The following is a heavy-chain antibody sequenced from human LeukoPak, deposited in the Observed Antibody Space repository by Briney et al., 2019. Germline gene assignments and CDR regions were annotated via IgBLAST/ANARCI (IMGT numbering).Heavy chain of an antibody. CDR3: ATGIGYDAFDI. D-gene: IGHD1-1*01. CDR1: GFTFNDYA. J-gene: IGHJ3*02. V-gene: IGHV3-43*02. Sequence: GGSLRLSCAASGFTFNDYAMHWVRQAPGKGLEWVSLISGDGGSTFYADSVKGRFTISRDNSKNTLYLQMSSLRAEDTAVYYCATGIGYDAFDIWGQGTMVTVSS. CDR2: ISGDGGST.